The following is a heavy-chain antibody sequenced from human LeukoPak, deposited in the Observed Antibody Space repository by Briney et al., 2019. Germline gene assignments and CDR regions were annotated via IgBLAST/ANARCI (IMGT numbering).Heavy chain of an antibody. D-gene: IGHD6-13*01. Sequence: VKPSETLSLTCTVSGGSISSYYWSWIRQPPGKGLEWIGYIYYSGSTNYNPSLKSRVTISVDTSKNQFSLKLSSVTAADTAVYYCAREQYSSSWYDYWGQGTLVTVSS. CDR1: GGSISSYY. V-gene: IGHV4-59*01. CDR3: AREQYSSSWYDY. CDR2: IYYSGST. J-gene: IGHJ4*02.